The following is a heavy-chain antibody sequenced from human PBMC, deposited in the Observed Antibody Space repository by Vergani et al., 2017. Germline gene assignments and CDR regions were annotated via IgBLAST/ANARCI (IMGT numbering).Heavy chain of an antibody. V-gene: IGHV3-30*02. CDR3: AKSLDGSGSYPEGFDY. Sequence: QVQLVESGGGVVQPGGSLRLSCAASGFTFSSYGMHWVRQAPGKGLEWVAFIRYDGSNKYYADSVKGRFTISRDNSKNTLYLQMNSLRAEDTAVYYCAKSLDGSGSYPEGFDYWGQGTLVIVSS. J-gene: IGHJ4*02. CDR1: GFTFSSYG. CDR2: IRYDGSNK. D-gene: IGHD1-26*01.